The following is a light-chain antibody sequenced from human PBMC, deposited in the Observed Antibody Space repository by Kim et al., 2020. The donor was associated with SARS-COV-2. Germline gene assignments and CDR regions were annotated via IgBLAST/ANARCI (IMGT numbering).Light chain of an antibody. Sequence: EIVLTQSPATLSLSPGESATLSCRASQSISNNLIWYQQKPGQAPRPLIYDASKRAIGIPARFSGSGSGTDFTLTISSLEPEDFAVYYCQQRSTWPQTFGQGTKLEI. CDR1: QSISNN. J-gene: IGKJ2*01. CDR2: DAS. V-gene: IGKV3-11*01. CDR3: QQRSTWPQT.